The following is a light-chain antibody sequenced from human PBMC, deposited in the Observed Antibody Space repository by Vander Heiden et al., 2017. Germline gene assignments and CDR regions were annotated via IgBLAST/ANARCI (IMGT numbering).Light chain of an antibody. J-gene: IGLJ2*01. Sequence: QTVVTQQPSFSVSPGGTVTLTYRLSSGPVSTSYYPSWYQQTPGQAPRTLIYSTNTRSSGVPDRFSGSILGNKAALTITGAQADDESDYYCVLYMGSGISVFGGGTKLTVL. CDR1: SGPVSTSYY. V-gene: IGLV8-61*01. CDR2: STN. CDR3: VLYMGSGISV.